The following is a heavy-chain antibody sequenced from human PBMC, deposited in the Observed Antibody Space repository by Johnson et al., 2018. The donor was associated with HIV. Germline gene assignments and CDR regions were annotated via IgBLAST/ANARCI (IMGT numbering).Heavy chain of an antibody. CDR2: ISYDGSNK. J-gene: IGHJ3*02. Sequence: QVQLVESGGGVVQPGRSLRLSCAASGFTFSSYAMHWVRQAPGKGLAWVAVISYDGSNKYYADSVQGRLTISRDNSKHPLYLQMNSRRVEDTAGHYGAREQATLFFRASGAAFNIWGQGTTVTVSS. V-gene: IGHV3-30*04. CDR3: AREQATLFFRASGAAFNI. CDR1: GFTFSSYA. D-gene: IGHD3-3*01.